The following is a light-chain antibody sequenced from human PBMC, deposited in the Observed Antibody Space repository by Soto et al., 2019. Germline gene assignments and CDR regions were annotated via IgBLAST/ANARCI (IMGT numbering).Light chain of an antibody. V-gene: IGKV1-39*01. CDR1: QSISTY. CDR2: RAS. CDR3: QQSYGTPFT. Sequence: DIQMTQSPSSLSASVEDSVTITCRATQSISTYLNWYQQKPGKAPNLLIYRASNLQSGVPPRFSGSGSGTDFTLTISSLQPEDFATYYCQQSYGTPFTFGQGTKLEIK. J-gene: IGKJ2*01.